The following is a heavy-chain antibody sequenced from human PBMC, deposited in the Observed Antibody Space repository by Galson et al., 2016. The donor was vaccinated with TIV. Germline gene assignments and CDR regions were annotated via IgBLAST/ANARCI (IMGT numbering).Heavy chain of an antibody. V-gene: IGHV3-21*01. CDR2: ISSGSGYI. CDR3: ARDLGRSYIGDAFDI. Sequence: SLRLSCAASGFTFSPYSMNWVRQAPGKGLEWVSSISSGSGYIYYADSVKGRFTISRDNAKNSLYLQMNSLGAEDTAIYYCARDLGRSYIGDAFDIWGQGTMVTVSS. CDR1: GFTFSPYS. D-gene: IGHD3-10*01. J-gene: IGHJ3*02.